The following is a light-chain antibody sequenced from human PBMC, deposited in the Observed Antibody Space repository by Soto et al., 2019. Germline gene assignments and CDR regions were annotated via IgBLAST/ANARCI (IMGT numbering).Light chain of an antibody. J-gene: IGLJ2*01. Sequence: QSALTQPASVSGSPGQSITISCTGTSSDVGGYNYVSWYQQHPGKAPKLIIYDVSNRPSGVSNPFSGSKSGNTASLTISGLQAEDEADYYCSSYTSSSTLRVFGGGTKLTVL. CDR3: SSYTSSSTLRV. CDR1: SSDVGGYNY. V-gene: IGLV2-14*01. CDR2: DVS.